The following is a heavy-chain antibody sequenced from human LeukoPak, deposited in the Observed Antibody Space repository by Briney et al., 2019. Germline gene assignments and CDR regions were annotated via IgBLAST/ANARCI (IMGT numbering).Heavy chain of an antibody. V-gene: IGHV3-48*02. Sequence: GSLRLSCAASGFTFSSYSMNWVRQAPGKGLEWVSYISSSSSTIYYADSVKGRFTISRDNAKNSLYLQMSSLRDEDTAVYYCARDLMGSFSDLLFDYWGQGTLVTVSS. CDR3: ARDLMGSFSDLLFDY. D-gene: IGHD2-8*01. CDR2: ISSSSSTI. CDR1: GFTFSSYS. J-gene: IGHJ4*02.